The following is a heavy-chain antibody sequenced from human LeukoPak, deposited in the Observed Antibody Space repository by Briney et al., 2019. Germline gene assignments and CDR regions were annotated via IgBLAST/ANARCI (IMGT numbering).Heavy chain of an antibody. Sequence: SQTLSLTCAISGDTISTTTSIWNWIRQSPSRGLEWLGRTYYRSKWNYDYADSVKSRITISPDTSENQFSLQLQFVTPEDSAVYYCARRRHANNGVDVWGQGTTVTVSS. V-gene: IGHV6-1*01. J-gene: IGHJ6*02. CDR2: TYYRSKWNY. CDR1: GDTISTTTSI. CDR3: ARRRHANNGVDV.